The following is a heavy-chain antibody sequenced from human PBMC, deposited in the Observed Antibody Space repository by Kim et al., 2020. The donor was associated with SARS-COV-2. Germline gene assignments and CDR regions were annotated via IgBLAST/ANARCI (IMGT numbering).Heavy chain of an antibody. D-gene: IGHD2-15*01. V-gene: IGHV3-49*02. Sequence: KGRFTISRDDSKSIAYLQMNSLKTEDTAVYYCTRTVCSGGSCYLVPGFDYWGQGTLVTVSS. J-gene: IGHJ4*02. CDR3: TRTVCSGGSCYLVPGFDY.